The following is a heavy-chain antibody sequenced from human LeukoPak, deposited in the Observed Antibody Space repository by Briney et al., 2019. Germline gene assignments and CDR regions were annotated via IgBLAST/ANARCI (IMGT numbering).Heavy chain of an antibody. J-gene: IGHJ4*02. CDR3: ARDDCSSTTCYAY. V-gene: IGHV3-33*01. Sequence: PGGSLRLSCAASEFTFSYYGMHWVRQAPGKGLEWVAGIRYDGSNQYYADSVKGRFTISRDNPRNTLYLQMNSLRAEDTAVYYCARDDCSSTTCYAYWGQGTLVTVSS. CDR2: IRYDGSNQ. D-gene: IGHD2-2*01. CDR1: EFTFSYYG.